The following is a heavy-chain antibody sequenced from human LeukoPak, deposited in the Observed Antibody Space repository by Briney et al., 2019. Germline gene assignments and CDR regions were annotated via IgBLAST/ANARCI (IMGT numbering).Heavy chain of an antibody. D-gene: IGHD3-9*01. V-gene: IGHV4-31*03. Sequence: SETLSHTCTVSGDSFSSGGYHWSWIRQHPGKGLEWIGCIYYSGSTYYNPSLKSRVSISVDTSKNQFFLKLSSVTAADTAVYYCARGFGGGLLTGPADYWGQGTLVTVSS. CDR2: IYYSGST. CDR3: ARGFGGGLLTGPADY. J-gene: IGHJ4*02. CDR1: GDSFSSGGYH.